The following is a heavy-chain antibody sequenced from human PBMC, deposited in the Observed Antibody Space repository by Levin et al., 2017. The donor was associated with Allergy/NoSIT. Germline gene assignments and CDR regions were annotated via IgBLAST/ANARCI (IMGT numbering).Heavy chain of an antibody. CDR2: INHSGST. CDR3: ARGRNTFNFREPRQGGWFDP. V-gene: IGHV4-34*01. Sequence: SETLSLTCAVYGGSFSGYYWSWIRQPPGKGLEWIGEINHSGSTNYNPSLKSRVTISVDTSKNQFSLKLSSVTAADTAVYYCARGRNTFNFREPRQGGWFDPWGQGTLVTVSS. CDR1: GGSFSGYY. D-gene: IGHD3-10*01. J-gene: IGHJ5*02.